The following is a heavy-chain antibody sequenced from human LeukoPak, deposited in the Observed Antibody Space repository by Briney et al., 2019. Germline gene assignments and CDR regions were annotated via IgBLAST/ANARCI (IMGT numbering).Heavy chain of an antibody. D-gene: IGHD3-22*01. J-gene: IGHJ4*02. Sequence: GGSLRLSCAASGFTFDDYGMSWVRQAPGKGLEWVSGINWNGGNTGYADSVKGRFTISRDNAKNSLYLQMNSLRAEDTALYYCASFYSSGYYYADYWGQGTLVTVSS. CDR3: ASFYSSGYYYADY. V-gene: IGHV3-20*04. CDR1: GFTFDDYG. CDR2: INWNGGNT.